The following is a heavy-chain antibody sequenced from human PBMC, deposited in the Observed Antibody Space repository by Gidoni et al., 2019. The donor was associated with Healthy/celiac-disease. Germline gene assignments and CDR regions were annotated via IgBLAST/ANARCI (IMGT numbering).Heavy chain of an antibody. Sequence: EVQLVESGGGLVKPGGSLRLSCAASGFTFSSYSMNWVRQAPGKGLEWVSSISSSSSYIYYADSVKGRFTISRDNAKNSLYLQMNSLRAEDTAVYYCARAYFSYYYGSGPIGYWGQGTLVTVSS. CDR2: ISSSSSYI. J-gene: IGHJ4*02. CDR1: GFTFSSYS. D-gene: IGHD3-10*01. CDR3: ARAYFSYYYGSGPIGY. V-gene: IGHV3-21*01.